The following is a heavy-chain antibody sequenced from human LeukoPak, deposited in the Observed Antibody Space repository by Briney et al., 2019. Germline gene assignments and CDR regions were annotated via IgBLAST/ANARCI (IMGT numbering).Heavy chain of an antibody. Sequence: SQTLSLTCTVSGGSISSGSYYWSWIRQPAGKGLEWIGRIYTSASTKYNPSLKSRVTISVDTSKKQFSLKLSSVTAADTAVYYCARTYCGGDCRGYYYHYYMDVWGKGTTVTISS. CDR3: ARTYCGGDCRGYYYHYYMDV. D-gene: IGHD2-21*02. CDR2: IYTSAST. V-gene: IGHV4-61*02. CDR1: GGSISSGSYY. J-gene: IGHJ6*03.